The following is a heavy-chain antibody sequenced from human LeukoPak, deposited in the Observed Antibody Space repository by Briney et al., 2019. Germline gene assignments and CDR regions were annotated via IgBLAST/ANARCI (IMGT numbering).Heavy chain of an antibody. D-gene: IGHD5-18*01. CDR3: TTLDTAMVFAHYCYGMDV. CDR2: IKSKTDGGTT. CDR1: GFTFSNAW. Sequence: GGSLRLSCAASGFTFSNAWMSWVRQAPGKGLEWVGRIKSKTDGGTTDYAAPVKGRFTISRDDSKNTLYLQMNSLKTEDTAVYYCTTLDTAMVFAHYCYGMDVWGQGTTVTVSS. J-gene: IGHJ6*02. V-gene: IGHV3-15*01.